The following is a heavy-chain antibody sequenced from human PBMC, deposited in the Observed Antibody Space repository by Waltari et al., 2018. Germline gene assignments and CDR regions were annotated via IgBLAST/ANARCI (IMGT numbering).Heavy chain of an antibody. CDR2: MTPNSGNT. CDR1: GYTFTTYD. J-gene: IGHJ5*02. Sequence: QVQLVQSGAEVKKPGASVKVSCKASGYTFTTYDINWVRQVPGQGLEWMGWMTPNSGNTGYAQKFQGRLTITRDTSISTAYMELSGLQSEDTAVYYCATRAGSYWFDPWGPGTLVTVSS. CDR3: ATRAGSYWFDP. D-gene: IGHD1-26*01. V-gene: IGHV1-8*03.